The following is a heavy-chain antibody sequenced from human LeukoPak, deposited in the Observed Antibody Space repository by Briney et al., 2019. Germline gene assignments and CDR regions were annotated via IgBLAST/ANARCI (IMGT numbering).Heavy chain of an antibody. CDR1: GFTITNHW. V-gene: IGHV3-7*01. Sequence: HPGGSLRLSCAVSGFTITNHWMSWVRQAPGKGLEWVANIKQDGSEEYYVDSVKGRFTISRDNGKNSLYLQMNSLRVEDTALYYCVRDPFFSVPWGQGTLVTVSS. CDR3: VRDPFFSVP. CDR2: IKQDGSEE. J-gene: IGHJ5*02. D-gene: IGHD2/OR15-2a*01.